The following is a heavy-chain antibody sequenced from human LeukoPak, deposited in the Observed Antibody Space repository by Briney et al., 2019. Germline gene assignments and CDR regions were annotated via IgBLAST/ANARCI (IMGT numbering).Heavy chain of an antibody. J-gene: IGHJ6*02. CDR2: IYSGGST. Sequence: GGSLRLSCAASGFTFSGYAMSWVRQAPGKGLEWVSVIYSGGSTYYADSVKGRFTISRDKSKNTLYLQMNSLRAEDTAVYYCTRAKGIAVAGQFYYGMDVWGQGTTVTVSS. D-gene: IGHD6-19*01. CDR3: TRAKGIAVAGQFYYGMDV. V-gene: IGHV3-66*01. CDR1: GFTFSGYA.